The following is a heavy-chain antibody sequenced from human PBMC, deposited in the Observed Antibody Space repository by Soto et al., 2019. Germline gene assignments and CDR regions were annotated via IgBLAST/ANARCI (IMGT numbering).Heavy chain of an antibody. D-gene: IGHD5-12*01. V-gene: IGHV5-10-1*01. CDR1: GYSFTSYL. CDR3: ARLYSGYENENYGMDV. J-gene: IGHJ6*02. Sequence: PGESLKISCKGSGYSFTSYLISWVRQMPGKGLEWMGRIDPSDSYTNYSPSFQGHVTISADKSISTAYLQWSSLKASDTAMYYCARLYSGYENENYGMDVWGQGTTVTVSS. CDR2: IDPSDSYT.